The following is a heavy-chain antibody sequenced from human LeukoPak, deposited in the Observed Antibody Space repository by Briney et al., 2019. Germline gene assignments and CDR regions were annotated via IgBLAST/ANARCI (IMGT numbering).Heavy chain of an antibody. Sequence: LETLSLTCTVSGGSISSYYWSWIRQPPGKGLEWIGYIYYSGSTNYNPSLKSRVTISVDTSKNQFSLKLSSVTAADTAVYYCARGGYDFWSGYYGGYFDYWGQGTLVTVSS. CDR1: GGSISSYY. V-gene: IGHV4-59*01. CDR2: IYYSGST. J-gene: IGHJ4*02. CDR3: ARGGYDFWSGYYGGYFDY. D-gene: IGHD3-3*01.